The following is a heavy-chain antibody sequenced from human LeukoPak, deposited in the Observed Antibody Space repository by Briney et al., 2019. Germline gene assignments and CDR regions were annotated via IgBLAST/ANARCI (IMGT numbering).Heavy chain of an antibody. CDR3: ARSGKLGYCSSTSCYTEDY. CDR1: GGTFSSYA. D-gene: IGHD2-2*02. V-gene: IGHV1-69*13. Sequence: GASVKVSCKASGGTFSSYAISWVRRAPGQGLEWMGGIIPIFGTANYAQKFQGRVTITADESTSTAYMELSSLRSEDTAVYYCARSGKLGYCSSTSCYTEDYWGQGTLVTVSS. CDR2: IIPIFGTA. J-gene: IGHJ4*02.